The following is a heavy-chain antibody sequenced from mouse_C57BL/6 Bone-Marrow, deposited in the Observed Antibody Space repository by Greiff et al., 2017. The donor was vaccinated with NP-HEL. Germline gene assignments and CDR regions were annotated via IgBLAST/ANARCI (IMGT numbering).Heavy chain of an antibody. CDR3: ARHYYGNYAWFAY. D-gene: IGHD2-1*01. V-gene: IGHV1-81*01. CDR2: IYPRSGNT. CDR1: GYTFTSYG. Sequence: QVQLQQSGAELARPGASVKLSCKASGYTFTSYGIRWVKQRTGQGLEWIGEIYPRSGNTYSTEKFKGKATLTADKSSSTAYMELRSLTSEDSAVYICARHYYGNYAWFAYWGQGTLVTVSA. J-gene: IGHJ3*01.